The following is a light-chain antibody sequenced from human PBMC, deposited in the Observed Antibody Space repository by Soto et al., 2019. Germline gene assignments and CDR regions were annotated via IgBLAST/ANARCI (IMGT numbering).Light chain of an antibody. CDR2: DVS. CDR1: SSDVGDYNY. Sequence: QSVLTQPRSVSGSPGQSVTISCTGTSSDVGDYNYVSWYQQYPGKAPKLVIYDVSKRPSGVPDRFSCSKSGNTASLTISGLQAEDEADYYCCSFAGSYTFWVSGGGTKVTVL. J-gene: IGLJ3*02. CDR3: CSFAGSYTFWV. V-gene: IGLV2-11*01.